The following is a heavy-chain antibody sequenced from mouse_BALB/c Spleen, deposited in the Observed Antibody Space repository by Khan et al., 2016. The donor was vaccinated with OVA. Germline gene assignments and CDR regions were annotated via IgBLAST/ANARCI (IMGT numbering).Heavy chain of an antibody. CDR1: GYTFTSYT. D-gene: IGHD4-1*01. J-gene: IGHJ3*01. V-gene: IGHV1-4*01. Sequence: QVQLQQSGAELARPGASVKMSCKASGYTFTSYTMHWVKQRPGQGLEWIGYINPSSGYTNYNQKFKDKATLTADKSSSTAYMQLTSLTSEDSAVXCCAREGTGAWFAYWGQGTLVTVSA. CDR3: AREGTGAWFAY. CDR2: INPSSGYT.